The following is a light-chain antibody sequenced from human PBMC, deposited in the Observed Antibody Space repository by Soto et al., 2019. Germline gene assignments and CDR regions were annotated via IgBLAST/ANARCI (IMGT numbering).Light chain of an antibody. CDR1: SGHSSYA. Sequence: QAVVTQSPSASASLGASVKLTCTLSSGHSSYAIAWHQQQPEKGPRYLMKLDSGGSHTKGDTIPDRFSGSSSGAERYLTISSLQSEDEADYYCQTWGTGIHVVFGGGTKLTVL. CDR3: QTWGTGIHVV. V-gene: IGLV4-69*01. CDR2: LDSGGSH. J-gene: IGLJ2*01.